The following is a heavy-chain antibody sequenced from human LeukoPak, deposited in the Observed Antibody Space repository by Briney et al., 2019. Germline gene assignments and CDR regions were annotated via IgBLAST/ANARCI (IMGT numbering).Heavy chain of an antibody. CDR3: AKASTVTTRSIDY. V-gene: IGHV3-9*01. D-gene: IGHD4-17*01. Sequence: PGGSLRLSCAASGFTFDDYAMHWVRHAPGKGLEWVSGISWNSGNIGYADSVKGRFTISRDNAKNSLYLQMNSLRAEDTALYYCAKASTVTTRSIDYWGQGTLVTVSS. CDR2: ISWNSGNI. J-gene: IGHJ4*02. CDR1: GFTFDDYA.